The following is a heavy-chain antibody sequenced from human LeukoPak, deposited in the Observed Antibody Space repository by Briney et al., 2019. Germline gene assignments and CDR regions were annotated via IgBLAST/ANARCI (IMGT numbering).Heavy chain of an antibody. CDR1: GFTFSSYW. Sequence: GGSLRLSCAASGFTFSSYWMSWVRQAPGKGLEWVANIKQDGSEKYYVNSVKGRFTISRDNAKNSLYLQMNSLRAEDTAVYYCASERSYSGSFYFDYWGQGTLVTVSS. CDR3: ASERSYSGSFYFDY. D-gene: IGHD1-26*01. V-gene: IGHV3-7*01. CDR2: IKQDGSEK. J-gene: IGHJ4*02.